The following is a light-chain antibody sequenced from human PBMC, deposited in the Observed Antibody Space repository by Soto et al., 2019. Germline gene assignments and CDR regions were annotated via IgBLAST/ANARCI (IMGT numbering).Light chain of an antibody. CDR1: SSDVGSYNY. V-gene: IGLV2-14*01. CDR3: SSYTSSSTRV. CDR2: EVS. Sequence: QSALTLLASVSGSPGQSITISCTGTSSDVGSYNYVSWYQQHPGKAPKLMIYEVSNRPSGVSNRFSGSKSGNTASLTISGLQAEDDADYYCSSYTSSSTRVFGVGTKLTVL. J-gene: IGLJ3*02.